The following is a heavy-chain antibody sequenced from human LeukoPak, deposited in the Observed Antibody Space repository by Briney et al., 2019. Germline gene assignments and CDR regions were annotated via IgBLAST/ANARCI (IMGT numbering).Heavy chain of an antibody. Sequence: PSETLSLXCTVSGGSISSYYWSWIRQPPGKGLEWIGYIYYSGSTNYNPSLKSRVTISVDTSKNQFSLKLSSVTAADTAVYYCARGERGYPLDYWGQGTLVTASS. V-gene: IGHV4-59*01. J-gene: IGHJ4*02. D-gene: IGHD5-18*01. CDR1: GGSISSYY. CDR3: ARGERGYPLDY. CDR2: IYYSGST.